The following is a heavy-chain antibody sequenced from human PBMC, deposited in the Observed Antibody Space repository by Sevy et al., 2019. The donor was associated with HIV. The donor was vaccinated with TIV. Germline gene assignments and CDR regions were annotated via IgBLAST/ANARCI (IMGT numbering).Heavy chain of an antibody. J-gene: IGHJ4*02. CDR2: ISGSGGST. D-gene: IGHD5-18*01. Sequence: GGSLRLSCTASGFTFSSYAMSWVRQAPGKGLEWVSAISGSGGSTYYADSVKGRFTISRDNSKNTQYLQMNSLRAEDTAVYYCAKELPDTAMARTPGPFDYWGQGTLVTVSS. CDR1: GFTFSSYA. CDR3: AKELPDTAMARTPGPFDY. V-gene: IGHV3-23*01.